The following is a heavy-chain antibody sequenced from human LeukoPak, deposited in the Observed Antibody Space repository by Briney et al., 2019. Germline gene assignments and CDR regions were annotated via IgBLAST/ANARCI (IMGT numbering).Heavy chain of an antibody. V-gene: IGHV3-15*01. CDR3: ATNSYYYDSSGLWY. CDR2: IKSKPDGGTT. J-gene: IGHJ4*02. Sequence: TGGSLRLSCAASGFTFSNAWMSWVRQAPGKGLEWVGRIKSKPDGGTTDYAAPVKGRFTISRGDSKNTLYLQMNSLKTEDTAVYYCATNSYYYDSSGLWYWGQGTLVSVSS. CDR1: GFTFSNAW. D-gene: IGHD3-22*01.